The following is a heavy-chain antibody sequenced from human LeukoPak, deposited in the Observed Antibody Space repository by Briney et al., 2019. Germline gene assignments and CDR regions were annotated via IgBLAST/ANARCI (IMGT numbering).Heavy chain of an antibody. CDR1: GGTFSSYA. CDR2: IIPIFGTA. CDR3: ARKYGDSHDAFDI. V-gene: IGHV1-69*06. Sequence: SVKVSCKASGGTFSSYAISWVRQAPAQGLEWMGGIIPIFGTANYAQKFQGRVTITADKSTSTAYMELSSLRSEDTAVYYCARKYGDSHDAFDIWGQGTMVTVSS. D-gene: IGHD4-17*01. J-gene: IGHJ3*02.